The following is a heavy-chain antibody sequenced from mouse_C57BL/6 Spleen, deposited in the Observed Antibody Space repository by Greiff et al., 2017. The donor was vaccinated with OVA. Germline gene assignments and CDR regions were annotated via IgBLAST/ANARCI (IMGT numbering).Heavy chain of an antibody. V-gene: IGHV5-9*01. D-gene: IGHD1-1*01. J-gene: IGHJ2*01. CDR1: GFTFSSYT. CDR2: ISGGGGNT. CDR3: ASHLFYYGSSSHYFDY. Sequence: EVKLVESGGGLVKPGGSLKLSCAASGFTFSSYTMSWVRQTPEKRLEWVATISGGGGNTYYPDSVKGRFTISRDNAKNTLYLQMSSLRSEDTALYYCASHLFYYGSSSHYFDYWGQGTTLTVSS.